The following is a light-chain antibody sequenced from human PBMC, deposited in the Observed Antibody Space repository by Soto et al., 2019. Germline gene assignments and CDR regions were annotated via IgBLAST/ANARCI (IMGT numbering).Light chain of an antibody. Sequence: QSALTQPASVSGSPGQSITISCTGTSSDIGSYNLVSWYQQHPGKAPKLMIYEGSKRPSGVSNRFSGSKSGSTASLTISGRQDEDEADYYCCSYAGKSTLYVFGSGTKLTVL. CDR3: CSYAGKSTLYV. CDR2: EGS. CDR1: SSDIGSYNL. V-gene: IGLV2-23*01. J-gene: IGLJ1*01.